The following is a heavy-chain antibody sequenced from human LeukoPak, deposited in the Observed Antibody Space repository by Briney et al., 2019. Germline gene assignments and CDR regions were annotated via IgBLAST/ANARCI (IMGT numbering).Heavy chain of an antibody. V-gene: IGHV3-21*01. D-gene: IGHD6-19*01. CDR2: ISSSSSYI. J-gene: IGHJ6*04. CDR1: GFTFSSYS. CDR3: ARDRIAVARDYYGMDV. Sequence: GGSLRLSCAASGFTFSSYSMNWVRQAPGKGLDWVSSISSSSSYIYYADSVKGRFTISRDNAKNSLYLQMNSLRAEDTAVYYCARDRIAVARDYYGMDVWGKGTTVTVSS.